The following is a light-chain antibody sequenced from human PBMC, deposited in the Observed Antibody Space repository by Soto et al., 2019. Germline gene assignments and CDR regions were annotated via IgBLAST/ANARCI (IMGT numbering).Light chain of an antibody. J-gene: IGKJ2*01. V-gene: IGKV3-20*01. CDR1: QTVTVTY. CDR2: DTS. CDR3: QQYDRSPYT. Sequence: EIVLTQSPGTLSLSPGERATLSCRASQTVTVTYVAWFQQIPGQAPRLLIYDTSTRPTGIPDRFSGSGSGTDFTLTISRLEPEDSAVYYCQQYDRSPYTFGQGTKLEIK.